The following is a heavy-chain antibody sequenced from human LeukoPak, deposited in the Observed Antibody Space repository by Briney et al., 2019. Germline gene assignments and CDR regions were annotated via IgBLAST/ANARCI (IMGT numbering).Heavy chain of an antibody. V-gene: IGHV3-30*01. J-gene: IGHJ4*02. CDR2: ISYDGSNK. Sequence: GGSLRLSCAASGFTFSSYAMHWVRQAPGKGLEWVAVISYDGSNKYYADSVKGRFTISRDNSKNTLYLQMNSLRAEDTAVYYCARGVGSMPDYWGQGTLVTVSS. D-gene: IGHD2-2*01. CDR1: GFTFSSYA. CDR3: ARGVGSMPDY.